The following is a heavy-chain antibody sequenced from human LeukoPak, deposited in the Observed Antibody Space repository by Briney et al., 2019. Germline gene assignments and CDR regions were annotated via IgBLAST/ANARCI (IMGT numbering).Heavy chain of an antibody. D-gene: IGHD6-19*01. CDR3: ARATRAGYSSGWYYFDY. J-gene: IGHJ4*02. CDR1: GGSFSGYY. Sequence: SETLSLTCAVYGGSFSGYYWSWVRQPPGKGREWIGEINHSGSTNYNPSLKSRVTISVDTSKNQFSLKLSSVTAADTAVYYCARATRAGYSSGWYYFDYWGQGTLVTVSS. CDR2: INHSGST. V-gene: IGHV4-34*01.